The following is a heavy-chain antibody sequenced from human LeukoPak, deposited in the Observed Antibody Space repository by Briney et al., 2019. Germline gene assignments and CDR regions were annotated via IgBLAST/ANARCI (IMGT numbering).Heavy chain of an antibody. Sequence: GGSLRLSCAASGFTFSSYGMHWVRQAPGKGLEWVAVISYDGSNKYYADSVKGRFTISRDNSKNTLYLQMNSLRAEDTAVYYCAKGHMITFGGVMRTLGGFDIWGQGTMVTVSS. CDR3: AKGHMITFGGVMRTLGGFDI. D-gene: IGHD3-16*01. V-gene: IGHV3-30*18. CDR1: GFTFSSYG. CDR2: ISYDGSNK. J-gene: IGHJ3*02.